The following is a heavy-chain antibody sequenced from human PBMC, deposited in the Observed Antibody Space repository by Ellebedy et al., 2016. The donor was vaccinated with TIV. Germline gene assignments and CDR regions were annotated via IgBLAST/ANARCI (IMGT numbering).Heavy chain of an antibody. CDR3: TRGPTHGGFDY. CDR1: GFTFSSSD. V-gene: IGHV3-30*03. D-gene: IGHD3-16*01. Sequence: PGGSLRLSCAASGFTFSSSDMHRVRQTPGKGLEWLSHDVIDGYRKYYADSVRGRFTTSRDISKNTLFLQMNSLRVEDTAVYYCTRGPTHGGFDYWGQGTLVTVSS. CDR2: DVIDGYRK. J-gene: IGHJ4*02.